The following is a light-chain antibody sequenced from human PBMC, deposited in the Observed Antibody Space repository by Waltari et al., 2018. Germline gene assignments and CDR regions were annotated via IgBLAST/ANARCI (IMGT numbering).Light chain of an antibody. CDR2: HAS. CDR3: QHYESLPVT. V-gene: IGKV3-20*01. CDR1: QSISKY. J-gene: IGKJ1*01. Sequence: EIVLTQSPGTLSLSPGERATLSCRASQSISKYLAWYQQKPGQVPRLLIYHASSRAAGIPDRFSGSGSGTDFSLSISRREPEDFAVYYCQHYESLPVTFGQGTKVEIK.